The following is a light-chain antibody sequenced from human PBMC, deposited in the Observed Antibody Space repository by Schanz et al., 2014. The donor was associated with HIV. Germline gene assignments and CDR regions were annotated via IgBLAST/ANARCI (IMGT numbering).Light chain of an antibody. CDR3: QQLNSYPIT. V-gene: IGKV1-9*01. CDR2: AAS. Sequence: DIQLTQSPSFLSASVGDRVTITCRASQGTSSYLAWYQQKLGNAPKLLIYAASTLQSGVPSRFSGSGSGTEFTLTISSLQPEDFATYYCQQLNSYPITFGQGTRLEIK. CDR1: QGTSSY. J-gene: IGKJ5*01.